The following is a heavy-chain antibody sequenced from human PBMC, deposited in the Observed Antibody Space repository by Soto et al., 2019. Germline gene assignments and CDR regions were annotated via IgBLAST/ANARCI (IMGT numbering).Heavy chain of an antibody. CDR2: IDHSGST. CDR3: SRGRPPRY. Sequence: QVQLQQRGAGLWKPSETLSLTCTVSDGSFSGYYWSWIRQPPGKGLEWIGDIDHSGSTPYSPSLKSRLTMSVDTSKNQFSLHLTSVTAADTALYYCSRGRPPRYWGQGTLVTVSS. V-gene: IGHV4-34*02. CDR1: DGSFSGYY. J-gene: IGHJ4*02.